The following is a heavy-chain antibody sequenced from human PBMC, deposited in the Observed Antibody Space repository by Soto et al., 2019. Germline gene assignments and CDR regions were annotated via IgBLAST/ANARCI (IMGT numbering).Heavy chain of an antibody. Sequence: GGSLRLSCAASGFTFSSYGMHWVRQAPGKGLEWVAVISYDGSNKYYADSVKGRFTIPRDNSKNTLYLQMNSLRAEDTAVYYCAKDLRAAAAIDYWGQGTLVTVSS. J-gene: IGHJ4*02. V-gene: IGHV3-30*18. CDR1: GFTFSSYG. CDR3: AKDLRAAAAIDY. D-gene: IGHD6-13*01. CDR2: ISYDGSNK.